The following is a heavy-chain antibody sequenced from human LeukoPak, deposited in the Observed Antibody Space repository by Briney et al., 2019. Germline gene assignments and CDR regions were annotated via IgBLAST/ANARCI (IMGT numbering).Heavy chain of an antibody. Sequence: PSETLSLTCTVSGSSVSSGTYYWSWIRQPAGKGLEWIGRIYGSGNTSYNPSLKSRVTISVDTSRNQFSLKLSSVSTADTAVYYCARGVGSTSSNWFDPWGQGTLVTVSS. CDR3: ARGVGSTSSNWFDP. V-gene: IGHV4-61*02. CDR2: IYGSGNT. D-gene: IGHD2-2*01. J-gene: IGHJ5*02. CDR1: GSSVSSGTYY.